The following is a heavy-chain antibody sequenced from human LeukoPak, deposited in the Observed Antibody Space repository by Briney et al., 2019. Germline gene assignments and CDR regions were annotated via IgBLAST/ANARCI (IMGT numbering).Heavy chain of an antibody. J-gene: IGHJ3*02. CDR1: GGSISSGSYY. D-gene: IGHD2-15*01. CDR2: IYYSGST. V-gene: IGHV4-39*07. Sequence: SETLSLTCTVSGGSISSGSYYWGWIRQPPGKGLEWIGSIYYSGSTNYNPSLKSRVTISVDTSKNQFSLKLSSVTAADTAVYYCARTPSTYAFDIWGQGTMVTVSS. CDR3: ARTPSTYAFDI.